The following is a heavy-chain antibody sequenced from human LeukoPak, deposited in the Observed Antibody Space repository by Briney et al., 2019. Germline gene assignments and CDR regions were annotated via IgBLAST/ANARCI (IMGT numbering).Heavy chain of an antibody. CDR1: GFTFGDYA. Sequence: GGSLRLSCTASGFTFGDYAMSWFRQAPGKGLEWVGFIRSKAYGGTTEYAASVKGRFTISRDDSKSIAYLQMNSLKTEDTAVYYCTRASRGMIVVAPPDYWGQGTLVTVSS. V-gene: IGHV3-49*03. D-gene: IGHD3-22*01. CDR2: IRSKAYGGTT. CDR3: TRASRGMIVVAPPDY. J-gene: IGHJ4*02.